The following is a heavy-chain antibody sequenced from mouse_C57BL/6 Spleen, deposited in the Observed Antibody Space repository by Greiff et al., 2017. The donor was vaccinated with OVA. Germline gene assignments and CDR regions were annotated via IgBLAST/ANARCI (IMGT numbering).Heavy chain of an antibody. CDR3: ASDSSGYVRFAY. V-gene: IGHV1-64*01. Sequence: QVQLKQPGAELVKPGASVKLSCKASGYTFTSYWMHWVKQRPGQGLEWIGMIHPNSGSTNYNEKFKSKATLTVDKSSSTAYMQLSSLTSEDSAVYYCASDSSGYVRFAYWGQGTLVTVSA. CDR2: IHPNSGST. D-gene: IGHD3-2*02. J-gene: IGHJ3*01. CDR1: GYTFTSYW.